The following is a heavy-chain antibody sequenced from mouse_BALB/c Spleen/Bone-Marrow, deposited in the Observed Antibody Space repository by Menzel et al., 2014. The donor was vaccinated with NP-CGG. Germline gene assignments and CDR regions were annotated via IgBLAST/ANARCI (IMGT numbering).Heavy chain of an antibody. CDR3: ARDDGYYIRNAMDY. CDR1: GFTFSSFG. J-gene: IGHJ4*01. D-gene: IGHD2-3*01. Sequence: VQLQQSGGGLVQPGGSRKLSCAASGFTFSSFGMHWVRQAPERGLEWVAYISSGTSTIYYADTVKGRFTISRDNPKNTLFLRMTSLRSEDTAMYYCARDDGYYIRNAMDYWGQGTSVTVSS. CDR2: ISSGTSTI. V-gene: IGHV5-17*02.